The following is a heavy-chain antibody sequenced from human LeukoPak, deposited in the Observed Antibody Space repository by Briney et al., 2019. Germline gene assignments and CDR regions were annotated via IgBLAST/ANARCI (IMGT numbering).Heavy chain of an antibody. V-gene: IGHV1-2*04. CDR2: INPNSGGT. CDR3: ARDLGYCSSTSCYLFIDY. Sequence: ASVKVSCKASGYTFTGYYMHWVRQAPGQGLEWMGWINPNSGGTNYAQKFQGWVTMTRDTSISTAYMELGRLRSDDTAVYYCARDLGYCSSTSCYLFIDYWGQGTLVTVSS. CDR1: GYTFTGYY. D-gene: IGHD2-2*01. J-gene: IGHJ4*02.